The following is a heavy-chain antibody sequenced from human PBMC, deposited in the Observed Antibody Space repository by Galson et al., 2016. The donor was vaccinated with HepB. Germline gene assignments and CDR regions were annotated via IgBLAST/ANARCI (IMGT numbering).Heavy chain of an antibody. CDR3: ARDGSYCGGDCYSFHYGLDV. D-gene: IGHD2-21*02. Sequence: SLRLSCAVSGFTFGSYSMNWVRQAPGKGLEWVSYISSTSNTIFYADSVQGLFTISRDNAKNSLYLQMNSLRDEDTAVYYCARDGSYCGGDCYSFHYGLDVWGQGTTVTVSS. CDR2: ISSTSNTI. CDR1: GFTFGSYS. V-gene: IGHV3-48*02. J-gene: IGHJ6*02.